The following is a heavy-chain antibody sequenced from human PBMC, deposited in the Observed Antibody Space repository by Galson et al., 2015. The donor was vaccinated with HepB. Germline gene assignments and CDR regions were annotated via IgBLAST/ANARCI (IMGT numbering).Heavy chain of an antibody. CDR2: IYSGGST. D-gene: IGHD2-2*01. CDR1: GFTVSSNY. Sequence: SLRLSCAASGFTVSSNYMGWVRQAPGKGLEWVSVIYSGGSTYYADSVTGRFTISRDNSKNTLYLQMNSLRAEDTAVYYCARSVPAYYYGMDVWGQGTTVTVSS. J-gene: IGHJ6*02. CDR3: ARSVPAYYYGMDV. V-gene: IGHV3-53*01.